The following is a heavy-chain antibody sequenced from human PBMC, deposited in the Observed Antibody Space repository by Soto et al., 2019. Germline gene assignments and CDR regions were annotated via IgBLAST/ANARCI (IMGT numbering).Heavy chain of an antibody. D-gene: IGHD3-10*01. J-gene: IGHJ3*02. Sequence: PSETLSLTCTVSGASIDSSSWFWTWIRQPPGKGLEWIGSFSYSGNTYYTPSLKSRLTVSVDTSKNQFSLKLSSVTAADTAVYYCARVGSYHSTAFDIWGQGTMVTVSS. V-gene: IGHV4-39*07. CDR3: ARVGSYHSTAFDI. CDR2: FSYSGNT. CDR1: GASIDSSSWF.